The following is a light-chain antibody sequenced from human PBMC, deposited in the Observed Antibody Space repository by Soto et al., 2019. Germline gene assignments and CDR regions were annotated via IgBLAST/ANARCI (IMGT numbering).Light chain of an antibody. CDR1: SSNIGSNT. Sequence: QSVLTQSPSASGTPGQRVTISCSGSSSNIGSNTVNWYRQLPGTAPKLLIYNNNQWPSGVPDRFSGSKSGTSASLAISGLQSEDEADYYCAAWDDRVNVVVFGGGTKLTVL. CDR2: NNN. J-gene: IGLJ2*01. CDR3: AAWDDRVNVVV. V-gene: IGLV1-44*01.